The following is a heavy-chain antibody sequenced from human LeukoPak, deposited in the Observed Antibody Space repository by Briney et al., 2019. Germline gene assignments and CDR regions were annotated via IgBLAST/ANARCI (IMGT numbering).Heavy chain of an antibody. D-gene: IGHD3-9*01. CDR2: IYSGGST. V-gene: IGHV3-53*01. CDR3: AKDRIGLRYFAPGWFDP. J-gene: IGHJ5*02. Sequence: GGSLRLSCAASGFTVSSNYMSWVRQAPGKGLEWVSVIYSGGSTYYADSVKGRFTISRDNSKNTLYLQMNSLRAEDTAVYYCAKDRIGLRYFAPGWFDPWGQGTLVTVSS. CDR1: GFTVSSNY.